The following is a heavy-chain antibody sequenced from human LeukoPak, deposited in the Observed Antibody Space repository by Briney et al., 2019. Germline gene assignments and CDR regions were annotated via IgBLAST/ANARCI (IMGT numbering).Heavy chain of an antibody. CDR2: ISGSGGST. CDR3: AKASGSGYDYGEYYFDY. D-gene: IGHD5-12*01. J-gene: IGHJ4*02. Sequence: GGSLRLSCAASGFTFSSYAMSWVRQAPGKGLEWVSAISGSGGSTYYADSVKGRFTISRDNSKNTLYLQMNSLRAEETAVYYCAKASGSGYDYGEYYFDYSGQGKLVTVSS. V-gene: IGHV3-23*01. CDR1: GFTFSSYA.